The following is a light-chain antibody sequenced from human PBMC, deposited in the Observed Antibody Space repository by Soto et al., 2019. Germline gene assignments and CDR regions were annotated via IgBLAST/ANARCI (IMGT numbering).Light chain of an antibody. J-gene: IGKJ2*01. V-gene: IGKV1-33*01. CDR1: QDLSNY. CDR2: DAS. Sequence: GDRVTITCQASQDLSNYLNWYQQKPGKAPKLLIYDASNLETGVPSRFSGSGSGTDFTFTISSLQPEDIATYYCQQYDNLPPYTFGQWTKLEIK. CDR3: QQYDNLPPYT.